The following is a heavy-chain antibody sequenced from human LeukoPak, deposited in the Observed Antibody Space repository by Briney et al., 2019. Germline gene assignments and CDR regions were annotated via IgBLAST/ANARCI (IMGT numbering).Heavy chain of an antibody. V-gene: IGHV4-34*01. J-gene: IGHJ6*03. CDR2: INHSGST. CDR1: GGSFSGYY. D-gene: IGHD2-15*01. Sequence: KPSETLSLTCAVYGGSFSGYYWSWIRQPPGKGLEWIGEINHSGSTNYNPSLKSRVTISVDKSKNQFSLKLSSVTAADTAVYYCARDGCGGSCFHYYYYYMDVWGKGTTVTISS. CDR3: ARDGCGGSCFHYYYYYMDV.